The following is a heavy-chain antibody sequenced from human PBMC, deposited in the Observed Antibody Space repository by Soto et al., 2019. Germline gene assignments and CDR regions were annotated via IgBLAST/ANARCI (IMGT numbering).Heavy chain of an antibody. Sequence: QVQLVQSGAEVKRPGASVTVSCRSSGDTFNDYYIHWVRQAPGQGLEWMGWINPNGGVTKYAQKFRGWVSMTRDTSIRTVYMQLSRLRSDDTAVYYCARESGGATATLDYYYFYMDVWGTGTTVTVSS. CDR2: INPNGGVT. CDR3: ARESGGATATLDYYYFYMDV. J-gene: IGHJ6*03. CDR1: GDTFNDYY. V-gene: IGHV1-2*04. D-gene: IGHD5-12*01.